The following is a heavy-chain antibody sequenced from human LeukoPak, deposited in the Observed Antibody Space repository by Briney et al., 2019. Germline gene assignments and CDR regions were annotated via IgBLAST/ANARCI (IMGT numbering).Heavy chain of an antibody. CDR1: GFTFRSYW. D-gene: IGHD6-25*01. J-gene: IGHJ5*02. Sequence: GGSLRLSCEASGFTFRSYWMSWVRQAPGKGLEWVANIKPDGSEKYYVDSVKGRFTISRDNTKNSLYLQLKSLRAEDTAVYYCVRHIAANAPWGQGTLVTVSS. V-gene: IGHV3-7*05. CDR2: IKPDGSEK. CDR3: VRHIAANAP.